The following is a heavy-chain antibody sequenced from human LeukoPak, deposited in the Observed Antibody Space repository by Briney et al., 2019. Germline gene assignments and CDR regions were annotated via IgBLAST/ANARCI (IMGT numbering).Heavy chain of an antibody. CDR3: ARNTYYFDY. J-gene: IGHJ4*02. V-gene: IGHV4-39*01. Sequence: PSETLSLTCTVSGGSISSSSYYRGWIRQPPGKGLEWIGSIYYSGSTYYNPSLKSRVTISVDTSKNQFSLKLSSVTAADTAVYYCARNTYYFDYWGQGTLVTVSS. CDR1: GGSISSSSYY. CDR2: IYYSGST.